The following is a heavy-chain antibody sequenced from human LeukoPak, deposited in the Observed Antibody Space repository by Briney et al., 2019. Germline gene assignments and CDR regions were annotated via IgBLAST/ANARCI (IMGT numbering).Heavy chain of an antibody. D-gene: IGHD4-17*01. J-gene: IGHJ4*02. Sequence: SVKVSCKASGGTFSSYAISWVRQAPGQGLEWMGGIIPIFGTANYAQKFQGRVTITADESTSTAYMELSSLRSEDTAVYYCAKADYGDYLFDYWGQGTLVTVSS. CDR1: GGTFSSYA. CDR2: IIPIFGTA. CDR3: AKADYGDYLFDY. V-gene: IGHV1-69*13.